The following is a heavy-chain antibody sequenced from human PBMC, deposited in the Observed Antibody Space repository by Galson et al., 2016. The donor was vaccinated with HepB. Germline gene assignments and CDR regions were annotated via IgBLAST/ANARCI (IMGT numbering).Heavy chain of an antibody. V-gene: IGHV3-33*03. J-gene: IGHJ4*02. Sequence: SLRLSCAASGFTFSGYGMHWVRQAPGKGLEWVAVIWHDGNNKDYADSVKGRFTISRDNSKNTLYLQMNSLRVEDTALYYCAKDQFRNFEPDYWGKGTLVTVSS. D-gene: IGHD1-7*01. CDR3: AKDQFRNFEPDY. CDR2: IWHDGNNK. CDR1: GFTFSGYG.